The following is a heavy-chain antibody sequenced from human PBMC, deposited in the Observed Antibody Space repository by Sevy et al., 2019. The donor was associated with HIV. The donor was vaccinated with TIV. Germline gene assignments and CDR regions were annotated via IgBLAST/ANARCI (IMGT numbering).Heavy chain of an antibody. Sequence: ASVKVSCKSTGYMFTDLYINWVRLAPGQGLEWVGWINPDNGDTDYGQKFQGRVTMTRETSLSSAYMELSSLRSDDTAIYYCARNLAIFGVQNGLDVWGQGTSVTVSS. CDR3: ARNLAIFGVQNGLDV. CDR1: GYMFTDLY. CDR2: INPDNGDT. V-gene: IGHV1-2*02. J-gene: IGHJ6*02. D-gene: IGHD3-3*01.